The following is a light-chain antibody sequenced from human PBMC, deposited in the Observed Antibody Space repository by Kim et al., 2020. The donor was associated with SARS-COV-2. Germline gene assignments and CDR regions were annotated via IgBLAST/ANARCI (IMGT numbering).Light chain of an antibody. CDR3: LQHNVYPLT. J-gene: IGKJ4*01. V-gene: IGKV1-17*03. Sequence: ASVGDRVTITCRASQAISNYLAWFQQKPGKGPKRLIYAAASLQSGVPSRFSGSGSGTEFTLTISSLQPEDFATYFCLQHNVYPLTFGGGTKVDIK. CDR2: AAA. CDR1: QAISNY.